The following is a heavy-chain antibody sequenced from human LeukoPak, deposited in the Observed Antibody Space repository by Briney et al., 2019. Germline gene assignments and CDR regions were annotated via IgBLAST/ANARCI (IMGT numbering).Heavy chain of an antibody. J-gene: IGHJ4*02. CDR3: ARSGAYSGYDYYFDS. V-gene: IGHV4-61*05. Sequence: PSETLSLTCTVSGGSISSSSYYWSWIRQPPGKGLEWIGYIYYSGSTNYNPSLKSRATISVDTSKNQFALTLSSVTAADTAVYYCARSGAYSGYDYYFDSWGQGTLVTVSS. CDR2: IYYSGST. D-gene: IGHD5-12*01. CDR1: GGSISSSSYY.